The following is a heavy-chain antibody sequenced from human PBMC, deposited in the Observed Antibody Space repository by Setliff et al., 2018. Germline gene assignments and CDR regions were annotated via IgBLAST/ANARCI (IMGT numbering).Heavy chain of an antibody. CDR3: TRASSIAVAGSSI. V-gene: IGHV3-49*04. J-gene: IGHJ4*02. CDR1: GFTFGDYA. Sequence: PGGSLRLSCTASGFTFGDYAMSWVRQAPGKGLEWVGFIRSKAYGGTTEYAASVKGRFTISRDDSKSIAYLQMNSLKTEDTAVYYCTRASSIAVAGSSIWGQGMRVTVSS. D-gene: IGHD6-19*01. CDR2: IRSKAYGGTT.